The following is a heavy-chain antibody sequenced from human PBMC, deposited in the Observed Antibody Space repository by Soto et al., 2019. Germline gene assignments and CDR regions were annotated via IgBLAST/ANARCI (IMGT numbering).Heavy chain of an antibody. Sequence: EVQLVQSGAEVKKPGESLKISCKGSGYSFTSYWIGWVRQMPGKGLEWMGIIYPGDSDTRYSPSFQGQVTISADKSISTAYLQWSSLKASDTAMYYCARHDRFSYYDSSGYYYVGYFDYWGQGTLVTVSS. D-gene: IGHD3-22*01. CDR3: ARHDRFSYYDSSGYYYVGYFDY. J-gene: IGHJ4*02. V-gene: IGHV5-51*01. CDR2: IYPGDSDT. CDR1: GYSFTSYW.